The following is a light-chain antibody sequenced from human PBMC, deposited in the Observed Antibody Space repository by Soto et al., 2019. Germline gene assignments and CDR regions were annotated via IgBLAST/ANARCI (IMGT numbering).Light chain of an antibody. CDR1: QSVSNN. CDR2: GAS. V-gene: IGKV3-15*01. Sequence: IGMTQSPSTLSVSTGERATLSCRASQSVSNNLAWYQQKPGQAPRLLIYGASTRATGIPARFSGSGSGTEFTLTISSLQSEDFAVYYCQQHNNWPRTFGQGTKVDIK. CDR3: QQHNNWPRT. J-gene: IGKJ1*01.